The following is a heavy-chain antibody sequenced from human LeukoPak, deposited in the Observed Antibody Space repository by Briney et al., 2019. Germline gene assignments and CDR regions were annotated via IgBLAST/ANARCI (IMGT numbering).Heavy chain of an antibody. CDR1: GGSISSGSYY. CDR2: IYTSGST. D-gene: IGHD1-14*01. Sequence: SQTLSLTCTASGGSISSGSYYWSWIRQPAGKGLEWIGRIYTSGSTNYNPSLKSRVTISVDTSKNQFSLKLSSVTAADTAVYYCARNRMYYDMDVWGKGTTVTVSS. J-gene: IGHJ6*03. CDR3: ARNRMYYDMDV. V-gene: IGHV4-61*02.